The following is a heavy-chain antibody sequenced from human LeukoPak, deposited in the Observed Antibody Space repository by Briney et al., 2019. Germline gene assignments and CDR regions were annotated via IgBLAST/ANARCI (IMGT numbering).Heavy chain of an antibody. Sequence: GGSLRLSCAGAGFIFSTYSMNWVRQAPGKGLEWVSSISASSTYIYYADSVKGRFTVSRDNAENSLYLQMNSLRAEDTAVYYCARGRAVAGSYYFDYWGQGALVTVSS. D-gene: IGHD6-19*01. J-gene: IGHJ4*02. CDR2: ISASSTYI. CDR1: GFIFSTYS. CDR3: ARGRAVAGSYYFDY. V-gene: IGHV3-21*01.